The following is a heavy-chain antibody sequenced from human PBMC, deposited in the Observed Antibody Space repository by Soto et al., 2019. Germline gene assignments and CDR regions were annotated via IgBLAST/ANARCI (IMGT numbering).Heavy chain of an antibody. CDR2: IKQDGSEK. CDR1: GFTFSSYW. CDR3: ARGGYSSSWYRVSGNWFDP. V-gene: IGHV3-7*01. Sequence: GGSLRLSCAASGFTFSSYWMSWVRQAPGKGLEWVANIKQDGSEKYYVDSVKGRFTISRDNAKNSLYLQMNSLRAEDTAVYYCARGGYSSSWYRVSGNWFDPWGQGTLVTSPQ. D-gene: IGHD6-13*01. J-gene: IGHJ5*02.